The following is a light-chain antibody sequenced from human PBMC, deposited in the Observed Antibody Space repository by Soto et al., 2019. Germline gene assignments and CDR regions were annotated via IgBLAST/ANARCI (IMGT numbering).Light chain of an antibody. J-gene: IGKJ4*01. V-gene: IGKV1-33*01. CDR2: EAS. CDR3: QQYDNVPLT. CDR1: HDITDD. Sequence: DIQMTQSPSSLSESVGDRVTITCQASHDITDDLNWYQQKPGKAPKVLIYEASNLETGVPSRFSGSGSGTDFTFTISSLQPEDIATYFCQQYDNVPLTFGGGTNVEIK.